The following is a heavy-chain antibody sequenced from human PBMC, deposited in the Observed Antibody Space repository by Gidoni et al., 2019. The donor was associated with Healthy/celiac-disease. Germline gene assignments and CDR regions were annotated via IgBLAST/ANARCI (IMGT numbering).Heavy chain of an antibody. J-gene: IGHJ3*02. D-gene: IGHD3-3*01. CDR2: IYWDDDK. CDR1: GFSLSTSGVG. V-gene: IGHV2-5*02. CDR3: AHRRNYDFWGGKRELGAFDI. Sequence: QITLKESGPTLVKPTQTLTLTCTFSGFSLSTSGVGVGWIRQPPGKALEWLALIYWDDDKRYSPSLKSRLTITKDTSKNQVVLTMTNMDPVDTATYYCAHRRNYDFWGGKRELGAFDIWGQGTMVTVSS.